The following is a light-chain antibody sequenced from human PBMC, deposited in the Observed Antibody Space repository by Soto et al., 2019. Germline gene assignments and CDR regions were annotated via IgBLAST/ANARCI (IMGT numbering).Light chain of an antibody. Sequence: VVISQSPATLSLSPGERATLSCRASQSVSSSYLAWYQQKPGQAPRLLIYGASGRATGIPDRFSGSGSGTDFTLTISRLEPEDFAVYYCQQYGSTLLTFGQGTRLDI. CDR2: GAS. V-gene: IGKV3-20*01. J-gene: IGKJ5*01. CDR1: QSVSSSY. CDR3: QQYGSTLLT.